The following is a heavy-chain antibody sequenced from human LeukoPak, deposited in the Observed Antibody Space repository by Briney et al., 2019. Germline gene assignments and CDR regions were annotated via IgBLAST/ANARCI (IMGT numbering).Heavy chain of an antibody. CDR1: GFTFSSYE. CDR3: AGRITMVRGVSKVDY. Sequence: GGSLRLSCAASGFTFSSYEMNWLRQAPGKGLEWVSYISSSGSTIYYADSVKGRFTISRDNAKNSLYLQMNSLRAEDTAVYYCAGRITMVRGVSKVDYWGQGTLVTVSP. J-gene: IGHJ4*02. D-gene: IGHD3-10*01. CDR2: ISSSGSTI. V-gene: IGHV3-48*03.